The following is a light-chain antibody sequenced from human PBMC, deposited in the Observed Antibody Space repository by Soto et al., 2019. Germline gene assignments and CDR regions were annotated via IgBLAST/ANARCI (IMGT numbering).Light chain of an antibody. V-gene: IGKV1-39*01. CDR2: AAS. Sequence: DIQMTQSPSSLSASVGDRVTITCRASESISRHLNWYQQKPGKAPKLLIYAASSLQNGVPSRFSGSGSGTDFTLIISNLQPEDFATYYCQQSYSTLSITFGQGTRLEIK. CDR3: QQSYSTLSIT. J-gene: IGKJ5*01. CDR1: ESISRH.